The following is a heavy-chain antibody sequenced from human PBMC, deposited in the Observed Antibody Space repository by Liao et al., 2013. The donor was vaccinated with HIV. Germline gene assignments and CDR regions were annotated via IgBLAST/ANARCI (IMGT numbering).Heavy chain of an antibody. CDR2: IYTSGST. J-gene: IGHJ5*02. CDR3: ARSMLLRPNWFDP. Sequence: QVQLQESGPGLVKPSQTLSLTCTVSGGSISSGSYYWSWIRQPAGKGLEWIGRIYTSGSTNYNPSLKSRVTISIDTSKNQFSLKLSSVTAADTAVYYCARSMLLRPNWFDPWGQGTL. D-gene: IGHD2-15*01. V-gene: IGHV4-61*02. CDR1: GGSISSGSYY.